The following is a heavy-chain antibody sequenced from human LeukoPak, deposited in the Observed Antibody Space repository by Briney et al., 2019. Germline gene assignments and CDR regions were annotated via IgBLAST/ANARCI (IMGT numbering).Heavy chain of an antibody. CDR1: GFTFSSYG. D-gene: IGHD3-22*01. V-gene: IGHV3-30*18. J-gene: IGHJ3*02. Sequence: GGSLRLSCAASGFTFSSYGMHWVRQAPGKGLEWVAVISYDGSNKYYADSVNGRFTISRDNSKNTLYLQMNSLRAEDTAVYYCAKLETEDYYDSSGYYNDAFDIWGQGTMVTVSS. CDR2: ISYDGSNK. CDR3: AKLETEDYYDSSGYYNDAFDI.